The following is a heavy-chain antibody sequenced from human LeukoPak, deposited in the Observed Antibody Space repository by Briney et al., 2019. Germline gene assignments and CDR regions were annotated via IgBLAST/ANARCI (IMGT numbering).Heavy chain of an antibody. J-gene: IGHJ4*02. D-gene: IGHD3-22*01. Sequence: SETLSLTCAVYGGSFSGYYWSWIRQLPGKGLEWIGEINHSGSTNYNPSLKSRVTISVDTSENQFSLKLSSVTAADTAVYYCARVGYITMIVDYWGQGTLVTVSS. CDR3: ARVGYITMIVDY. CDR1: GGSFSGYY. CDR2: INHSGST. V-gene: IGHV4-34*01.